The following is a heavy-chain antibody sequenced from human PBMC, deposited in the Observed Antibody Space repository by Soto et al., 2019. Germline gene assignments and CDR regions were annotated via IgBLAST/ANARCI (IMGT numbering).Heavy chain of an antibody. D-gene: IGHD3-22*01. V-gene: IGHV4-39*01. J-gene: IGHJ6*02. Sequence: QLQLQESGPGLVKPSETLSLTCTVSGGSISSSSYYWGWIRQPPGKGLERIGSIYYSGNTYYNPSLKSRVTRSVDMSKNQFSLKLSSVTAADTAVYYCARHAHDDSSGYYYYYYGMDVWGQGTTVTVSS. CDR3: ARHAHDDSSGYYYYYYGMDV. CDR1: GGSISSSSYY. CDR2: IYYSGNT.